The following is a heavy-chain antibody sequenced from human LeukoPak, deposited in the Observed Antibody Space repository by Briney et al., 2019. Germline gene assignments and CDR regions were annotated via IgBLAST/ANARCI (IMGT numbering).Heavy chain of an antibody. Sequence: GGSLRLSCAASGFTFSSYGMHWVRQAPGKGLEWVAVIWYDGSNKYYADSVKGRFTISRDNSKNTPYLQMNSLRAEDTAVYYCARTYYYGSGNPGYYFDYWGQGTLVTVSS. CDR2: IWYDGSNK. D-gene: IGHD3-10*01. CDR3: ARTYYYGSGNPGYYFDY. V-gene: IGHV3-33*01. CDR1: GFTFSSYG. J-gene: IGHJ4*02.